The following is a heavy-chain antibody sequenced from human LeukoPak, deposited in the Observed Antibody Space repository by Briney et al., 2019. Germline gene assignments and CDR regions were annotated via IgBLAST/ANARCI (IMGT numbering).Heavy chain of an antibody. V-gene: IGHV3-53*01. CDR2: IYSGGST. Sequence: GGSLRLSCAASGFTVSSNYMSWVRQAPGKGLEWVSVIYSGGSTYYADSVKGRFTISRDNSKNTLYLQMNSLRAEDTAVYYCAKDPTPRGDYYFDYWGQGTLVTVSS. D-gene: IGHD2-15*01. J-gene: IGHJ4*02. CDR1: GFTVSSNY. CDR3: AKDPTPRGDYYFDY.